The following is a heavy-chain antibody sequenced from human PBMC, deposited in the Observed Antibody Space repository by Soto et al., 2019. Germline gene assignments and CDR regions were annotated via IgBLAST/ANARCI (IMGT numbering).Heavy chain of an antibody. V-gene: IGHV1-69*13. J-gene: IGHJ4*02. CDR1: GGTFSSYA. CDR2: IIPIFGTA. D-gene: IGHD6-19*01. Sequence: GASVKVSCKASGGTFSSYAISWVRQAPGQGLEWMGGIIPIFGTANYAQKFQGRVTITADESTSTAYMELSSLRSEDTAVYYCARLRVAGTGAHFYYWGQGTLVTVSS. CDR3: ARLRVAGTGAHFYY.